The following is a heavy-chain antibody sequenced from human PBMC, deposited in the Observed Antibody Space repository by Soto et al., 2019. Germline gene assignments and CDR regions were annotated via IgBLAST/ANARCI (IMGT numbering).Heavy chain of an antibody. D-gene: IGHD6-19*01. Sequence: ESGGGVVQPGRSLRLSCAASGFTFSSYGMHWVRQAPGKGLEWVAVIWYDGSNKYYADSVKGRFTISRDNSKNTLYLQMNSLRADDTAVYYCARDEWQWLVLYAFDIWGQGTMVTVSS. J-gene: IGHJ3*02. CDR3: ARDEWQWLVLYAFDI. CDR2: IWYDGSNK. V-gene: IGHV3-33*01. CDR1: GFTFSSYG.